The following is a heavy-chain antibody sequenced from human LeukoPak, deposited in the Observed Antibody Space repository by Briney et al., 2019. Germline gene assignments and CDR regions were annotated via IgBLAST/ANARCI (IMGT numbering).Heavy chain of an antibody. CDR3: ARHKYYYDTSGYYSPLYFDY. D-gene: IGHD3-22*01. V-gene: IGHV4-39*01. J-gene: IGHJ4*02. CDR2: VYYSGST. Sequence: PSETLSLTCTVSGGSISSSSYYWGWIRQPPGKGLDWIGSVYYSGSTYYNPSLKSRLTISGTTSKNQFSLKLSSVTAADTAVYYCARHKYYYDTSGYYSPLYFDYWGQGTLVTVSS. CDR1: GGSISSSSYY.